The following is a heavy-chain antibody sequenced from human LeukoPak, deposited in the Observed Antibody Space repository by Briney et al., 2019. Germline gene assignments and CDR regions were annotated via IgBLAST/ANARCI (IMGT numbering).Heavy chain of an antibody. CDR1: GYTFTGYY. CDR2: INPNSGGT. D-gene: IGHD1-1*01. V-gene: IGHV1-2*02. CDR3: ARDGTGTTRFDAFDI. Sequence: ASVKVSCKASGYTFTGYYMHWVRQAPGQGLEWMGWINPNSGGTNYAQKFQGRVTMTRDTSISTAYMELSRLRSDDTAVYYCARDGTGTTRFDAFDIWGQGTMVTVSS. J-gene: IGHJ3*02.